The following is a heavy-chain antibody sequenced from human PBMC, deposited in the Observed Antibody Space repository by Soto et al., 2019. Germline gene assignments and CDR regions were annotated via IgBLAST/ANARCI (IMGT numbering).Heavy chain of an antibody. CDR2: ITSDTKTI. Sequence: EVQLVESGGNLVQPGGSLRLSCAASGFRFSIYSMNWVRQAPGKGLEWSAYITSDTKTIKYADSVKGRFTISRYNGKNSVYLHMNSLRDEDTAVYYCARSVEGHFDYWGQGTVVTVSA. CDR1: GFRFSIYS. V-gene: IGHV3-48*02. D-gene: IGHD6-19*01. J-gene: IGHJ4*02. CDR3: ARSVEGHFDY.